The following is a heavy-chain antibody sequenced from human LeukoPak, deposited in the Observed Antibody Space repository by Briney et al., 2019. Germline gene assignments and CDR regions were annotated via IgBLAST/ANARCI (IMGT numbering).Heavy chain of an antibody. J-gene: IGHJ3*02. CDR2: IYPGDSDT. D-gene: IGHD1-26*01. V-gene: IGHV5-51*01. CDR1: GYSFTSYW. Sequence: GASLKISCTGSGYSFTSYWIGWLRRMPGKGLEWMGIIYPGDSDTRYSPSFQGQVTISADKSISTAYLQWSSLRASDTAMYYCARRVAGSYHDAFDIGGQGTMVTVSA. CDR3: ARRVAGSYHDAFDI.